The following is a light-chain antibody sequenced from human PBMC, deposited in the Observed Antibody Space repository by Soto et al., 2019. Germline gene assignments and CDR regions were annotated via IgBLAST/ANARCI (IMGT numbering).Light chain of an antibody. J-gene: IGLJ2*01. Sequence: QPVLTQPPSVSGSPGQSVTISCTGTSSDVGSYNRVSWYQQPPGTAPKLMIYDVTKRPSGVPDRISGSKSGNTASLTISGLQAEDEADYYCCSYAGSYSWVFGGGTQLTVL. CDR1: SSDVGSYNR. CDR2: DVT. V-gene: IGLV2-18*02. CDR3: CSYAGSYSWV.